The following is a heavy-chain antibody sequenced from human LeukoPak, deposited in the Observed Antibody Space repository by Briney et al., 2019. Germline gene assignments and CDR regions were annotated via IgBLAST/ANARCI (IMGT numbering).Heavy chain of an antibody. D-gene: IGHD3-10*01. CDR3: ARAPPPRMYYYGSGSYYNGFDP. Sequence: GASVKVSCKASGYTFTSYAMHWVRQAPGQRLEWMGWINAGNGNTKYSQKFQGRVTITRDTSASTAYMELSSLRSEDTAVYYCARAPPPRMYYYGSGSYYNGFDPWGQGTLVTVSS. J-gene: IGHJ5*02. CDR2: INAGNGNT. V-gene: IGHV1-3*01. CDR1: GYTFTSYA.